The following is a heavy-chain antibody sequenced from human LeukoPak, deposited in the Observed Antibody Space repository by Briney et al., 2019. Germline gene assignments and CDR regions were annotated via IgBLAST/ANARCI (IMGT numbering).Heavy chain of an antibody. Sequence: GGSLRLSCAASGFTFNTFWMSWVRQAPGKGLEWAANINQDGSEKYYVDSVKGRFTISRDNAKNSLYLQMNSLRAEDTAVYYCARPEGSSSWHSYYWGQGTLVTVSS. CDR3: ARPEGSSSWHSYY. CDR1: GFTFNTFW. CDR2: INQDGSEK. D-gene: IGHD6-13*01. J-gene: IGHJ4*02. V-gene: IGHV3-7*03.